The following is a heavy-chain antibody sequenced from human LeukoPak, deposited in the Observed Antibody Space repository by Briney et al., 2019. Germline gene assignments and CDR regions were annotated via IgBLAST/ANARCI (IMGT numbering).Heavy chain of an antibody. CDR3: ARDHRIAAAGGALDY. D-gene: IGHD6-13*01. CDR1: GGSFSGYH. CDR2: INHSGST. J-gene: IGHJ4*02. Sequence: SETLSLTCTVYGGSFSGYHWTWIRQPPGKGLEWIGEINHSGSTNYNPSLKSRVTISVDTPKNQFSLKLSSVTAADTAVYYCARDHRIAAAGGALDYWGQGTLVTVSS. V-gene: IGHV4-34*01.